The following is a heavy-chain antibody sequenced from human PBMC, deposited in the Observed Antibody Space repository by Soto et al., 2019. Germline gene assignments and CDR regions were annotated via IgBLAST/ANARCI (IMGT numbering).Heavy chain of an antibody. Sequence: ASVKVPCKASGYTFTSYAMHWVRQAPGQSLEWMGCINAGNGNTKYSQKFQGRVTITRDTSASTAYMELSSLRSEDTAVYYCARVKYYDILTGYYYYYGMDVWGQGTTVTVSS. CDR3: ARVKYYDILTGYYYYYGMDV. D-gene: IGHD3-9*01. CDR2: INAGNGNT. CDR1: GYTFTSYA. J-gene: IGHJ6*02. V-gene: IGHV1-3*01.